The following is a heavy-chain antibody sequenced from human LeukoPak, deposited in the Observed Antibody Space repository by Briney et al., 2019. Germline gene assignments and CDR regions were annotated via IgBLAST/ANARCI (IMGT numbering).Heavy chain of an antibody. V-gene: IGHV3-21*01. CDR3: ARDSNYDFLSGYYNYFQY. CDR2: ISSGSSNI. J-gene: IGHJ4*02. CDR1: GFTFRSYT. Sequence: PGGSLRLSCAASGFTFRSYTMNWVRQAPGKGLEWVSPISSGSSNIYYADSVKGRFSISRDNAKNSLFLQMNSLRAEDTAVYYCARDSNYDFLSGYYNYFQYWGQGILVTVSP. D-gene: IGHD3-3*01.